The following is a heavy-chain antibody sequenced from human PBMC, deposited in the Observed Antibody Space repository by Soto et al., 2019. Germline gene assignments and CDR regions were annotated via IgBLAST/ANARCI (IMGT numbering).Heavy chain of an antibody. J-gene: IGHJ6*02. V-gene: IGHV3-23*01. CDR1: GLAFGNSA. D-gene: IGHD3-10*01. Sequence: GGSLRLSCRASGLAFGNSAMNWVRQVPGRGLEWVAGVSTTGRSTHYADSVKGRFTISRDNSKITVYLQMNSLRAEDTAVYYCAKDRAFNYYYGMDVWGQGTTVTVSS. CDR2: VSTTGRST. CDR3: AKDRAFNYYYGMDV.